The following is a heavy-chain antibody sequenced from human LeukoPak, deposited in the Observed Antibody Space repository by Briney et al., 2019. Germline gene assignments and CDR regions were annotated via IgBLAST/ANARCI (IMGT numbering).Heavy chain of an antibody. CDR3: AKDGYDSSGYLDY. V-gene: IGHV3-21*01. Sequence: GGSLRLSCAASGFTFSSYSMNWVRQAPGKGLEWVSSISSSSSYIYYADSVKGRSTISRDNSKNTLYLQMNSLRAEDTAVYYCAKDGYDSSGYLDYWGQGTLVTVSS. J-gene: IGHJ4*02. D-gene: IGHD3-22*01. CDR1: GFTFSSYS. CDR2: ISSSSSYI.